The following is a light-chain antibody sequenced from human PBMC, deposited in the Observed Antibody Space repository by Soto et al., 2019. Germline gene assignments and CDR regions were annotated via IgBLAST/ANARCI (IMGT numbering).Light chain of an antibody. CDR3: QQYDNWPYT. J-gene: IGKJ2*01. CDR2: GAS. Sequence: EIVMTHSPDTLSVSPGERATLSCRASQSVSNNLAWYQQKPGQAPRLLIYGASTRATAIPARFSGSGSGTAFTLTISSLQSEDFAVYFCQQYDNWPYTFGQGTKLEIK. CDR1: QSVSNN. V-gene: IGKV3-15*01.